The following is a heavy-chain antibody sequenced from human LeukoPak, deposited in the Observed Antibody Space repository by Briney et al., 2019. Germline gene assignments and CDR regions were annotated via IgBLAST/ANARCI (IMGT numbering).Heavy chain of an antibody. Sequence: GGSLRLSCAASGFTFSSYGMHWVRQAPGKGLEWVAFIRYDGSNKYYADSVKGRFTISRDNSKNTLYLQMNSLRAEDTAVYYCAKDSHCSSTSCYAMGAFDIWGQGTMVTVSS. CDR3: AKDSHCSSTSCYAMGAFDI. V-gene: IGHV3-30*02. CDR1: GFTFSSYG. CDR2: IRYDGSNK. D-gene: IGHD2-2*01. J-gene: IGHJ3*02.